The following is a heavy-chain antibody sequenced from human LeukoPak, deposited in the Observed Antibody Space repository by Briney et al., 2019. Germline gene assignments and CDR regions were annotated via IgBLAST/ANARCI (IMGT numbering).Heavy chain of an antibody. CDR2: INAGNGNT. D-gene: IGHD3-16*01. CDR3: ARGGDYYGY. CDR1: GYTFTSYA. Sequence: ASVKVSCKASGYTFTSYAMHWVRQAPGQRLEWMGWINAGNGNTKHSQKFQGRVTITRDTSASTAYMELSSLRSEDTAVYYCARGGDYYGYWGQGTLVTVSS. V-gene: IGHV1-3*01. J-gene: IGHJ4*02.